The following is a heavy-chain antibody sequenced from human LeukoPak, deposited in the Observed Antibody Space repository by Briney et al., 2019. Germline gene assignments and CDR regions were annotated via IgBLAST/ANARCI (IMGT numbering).Heavy chain of an antibody. CDR2: IRSKAYGGTT. V-gene: IGHV3-49*04. D-gene: IGHD2-8*01. J-gene: IGHJ4*02. Sequence: GGSLRLSCTASGFTFGDYAMNWVRQAPGRGLEWVGFIRSKAYGGTTEYAASVKGRFTISRDDSKSIAYLQMNSLKTEDTAVYYCTREFCTNGVCYEYYFDYWGQGTLVTVSS. CDR3: TREFCTNGVCYEYYFDY. CDR1: GFTFGDYA.